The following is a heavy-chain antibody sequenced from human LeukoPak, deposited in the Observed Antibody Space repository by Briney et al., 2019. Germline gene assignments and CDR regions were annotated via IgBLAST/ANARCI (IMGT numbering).Heavy chain of an antibody. CDR1: GFTFSSYE. Sequence: GGSLRLSCAASGFTFSSYEMNWVRQAPGKGLEWVSYISSSGSTIYYADSVKGRFTISRDNAKNSLYLQMSSLSVEDTAVYYCAKDANYYDFDDWGPGTLVTVSS. CDR3: AKDANYYDFDD. V-gene: IGHV3-48*03. D-gene: IGHD3-22*01. J-gene: IGHJ4*02. CDR2: ISSSGSTI.